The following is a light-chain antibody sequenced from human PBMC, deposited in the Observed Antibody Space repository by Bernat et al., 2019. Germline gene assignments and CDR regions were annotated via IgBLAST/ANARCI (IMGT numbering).Light chain of an antibody. V-gene: IGLV2-11*01. CDR2: DVS. Sequence: QSALTQPRSVSGSPGQSVTISCTGTSSDVGGYNYVSWYQQHPGKAPKLMIYDVSKRPSGVPDRFSGSKSGNTASLTISGLQAEDEADYYCCSFAGNSAWVFGGATKVTVL. J-gene: IGLJ3*02. CDR1: SSDVGGYNY. CDR3: CSFAGNSAWV.